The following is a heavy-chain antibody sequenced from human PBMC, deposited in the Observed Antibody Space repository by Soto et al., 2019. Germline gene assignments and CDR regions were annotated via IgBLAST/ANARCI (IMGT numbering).Heavy chain of an antibody. CDR2: ISCCGGSA. V-gene: IGHV3-23*01. CDR3: AKADGKQWLIPHIDN. D-gene: IGHD6-19*01. Sequence: GGSLRLSCVASGFNFKKFAMAWVRQAAGEGLEWVSGISCCGGSASYADSVKGRFSIARDDSKNTVSLQLNSLRVEDTAQYYCAKADGKQWLIPHIDNWGQGTLVTVSS. CDR1: GFNFKKFA. J-gene: IGHJ4*02.